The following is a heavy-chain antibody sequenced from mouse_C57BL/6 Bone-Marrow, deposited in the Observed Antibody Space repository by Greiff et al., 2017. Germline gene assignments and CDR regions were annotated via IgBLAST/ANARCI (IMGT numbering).Heavy chain of an antibody. CDR2: INPSNGGT. CDR3: ASQVRGYDAMDY. V-gene: IGHV1-53*01. D-gene: IGHD2-13*01. Sequence: QVQLQQPGTELVKPGASVKLSCKASGYTFTSYWMHWVKQRPGQGLEWIGNINPSNGGTNYNEKFKSKATLTVDKSSSTAYMQLSSLTSEDAAVYYCASQVRGYDAMDYWGQGTSVTVSS. CDR1: GYTFTSYW. J-gene: IGHJ4*01.